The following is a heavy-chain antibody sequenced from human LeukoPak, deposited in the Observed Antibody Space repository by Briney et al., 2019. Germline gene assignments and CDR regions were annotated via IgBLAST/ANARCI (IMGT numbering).Heavy chain of an antibody. CDR3: AREERGHAIDY. D-gene: IGHD1-26*01. CDR2: INSNGDST. Sequence: PGGSLRLSCAASGFTFSSYAMHWVRQAPGKGLEYVSVINSNGDSTYYGSSVKGRFTTSRDNSKNTLYLQMGSLRAEDMGAYYCAREERGHAIDYWGQGTLVTVSS. J-gene: IGHJ4*02. CDR1: GFTFSSYA. V-gene: IGHV3-64*01.